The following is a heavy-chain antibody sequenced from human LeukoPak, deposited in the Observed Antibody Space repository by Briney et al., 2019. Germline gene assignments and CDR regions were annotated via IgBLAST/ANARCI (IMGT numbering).Heavy chain of an antibody. J-gene: IGHJ4*02. CDR3: AREQYCSSTSCYPLGTYYFDY. CDR2: IKQDGSEK. D-gene: IGHD2-2*01. V-gene: IGHV3-7*01. CDR1: GFTFSSYW. Sequence: GGSLRLSCAASGFTFSSYWMSWVRQAPGKGLEWVANIKQDGSEKYYVDSVKGRFTISRDNAKNSLYLQMNSLRAEDTAVYYCAREQYCSSTSCYPLGTYYFDYWGQGTLVTVPS.